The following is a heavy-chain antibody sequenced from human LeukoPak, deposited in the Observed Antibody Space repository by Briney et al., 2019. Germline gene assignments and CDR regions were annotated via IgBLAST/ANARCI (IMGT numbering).Heavy chain of an antibody. CDR3: ARDPLYYDFWSGIFGY. J-gene: IGHJ4*02. CDR1: GFTFSSYS. V-gene: IGHV3-48*01. CDR2: ISSSSSTI. D-gene: IGHD3-3*01. Sequence: GGSLRLSCAASGFTFSSYSMNWVRQAPGKGLEWVSYISSSSSTIYYADSVKGRFTISRDNAKNSLYLQMNSLRAEDTAVYYCARDPLYYDFWSGIFGYWGQGTLVTVSS.